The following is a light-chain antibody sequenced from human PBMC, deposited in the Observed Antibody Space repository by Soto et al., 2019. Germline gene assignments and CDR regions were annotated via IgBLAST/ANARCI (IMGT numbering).Light chain of an antibody. Sequence: QSALTQPASVSGTPGQSITISCTGTSSDIGGYNYVSWYQQHPGKAPKLIIYEVNDRPSGVSNRFSGSKSGTTASLTISGLQADDEGVYYCSSYIDSSTLVFGGGTKLTVL. CDR2: EVN. CDR3: SSYIDSSTLV. CDR1: SSDIGGYNY. J-gene: IGLJ2*01. V-gene: IGLV2-14*01.